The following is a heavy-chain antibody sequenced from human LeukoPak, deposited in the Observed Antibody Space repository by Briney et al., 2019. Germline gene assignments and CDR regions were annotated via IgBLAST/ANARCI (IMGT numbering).Heavy chain of an antibody. CDR3: ATRGCSGSSCYSADY. D-gene: IGHD2-15*01. V-gene: IGHV3-30*03. Sequence: PGGSLRLSCAASGXTFSTHGMHWVRQPPGRGLECLAMISYDATFKTYADSVKGRFTISRDNPRNTLYLQMNSLSSEDTAVYYCATRGCSGSSCYSADYWGQGTLVTVSS. CDR2: ISYDATFK. J-gene: IGHJ4*02. CDR1: GXTFSTHG.